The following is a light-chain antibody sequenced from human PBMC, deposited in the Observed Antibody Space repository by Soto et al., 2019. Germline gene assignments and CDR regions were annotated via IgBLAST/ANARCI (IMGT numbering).Light chain of an antibody. J-gene: IGKJ4*01. Sequence: IVMTQSPATLSVYPGERATLSCRASQSVSSSYLAWYQQKPGQAPRLLIYGASSRATGIPDGFSGSGSGTDFTLTISRLEPEDFAVYYCQQYGSSPLTFGGGTKVDI. CDR1: QSVSSSY. V-gene: IGKV3-20*01. CDR3: QQYGSSPLT. CDR2: GAS.